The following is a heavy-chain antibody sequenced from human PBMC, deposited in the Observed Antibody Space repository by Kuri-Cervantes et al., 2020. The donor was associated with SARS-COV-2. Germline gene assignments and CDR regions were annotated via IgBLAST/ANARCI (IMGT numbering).Heavy chain of an antibody. J-gene: IGHJ4*02. CDR2: IYSGGST. CDR3: ARGGGWQPLDY. V-gene: IGHV3-53*01. CDR1: GFTVSSNY. D-gene: IGHD2-15*01. Sequence: GESLKISCAASGFTVSSNYMSWVRQAPGKGLEWVSVIYSGGSTYYADSVEGRFTISRDNSKNTLYLQMNSLRAEDTAVYYCARGGGWQPLDYWGQGTLVTVSS.